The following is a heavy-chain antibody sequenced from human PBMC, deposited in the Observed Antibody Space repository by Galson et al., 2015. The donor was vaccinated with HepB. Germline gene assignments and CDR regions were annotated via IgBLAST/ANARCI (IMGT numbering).Heavy chain of an antibody. CDR1: GGSITSSY. J-gene: IGHJ3*02. Sequence: ETLSLTCTVSGGSITSSYWSWIRQPPGKGLEWIGFTYYTGNIHYNPSLPSRVTISIGTSKNQFSLRLTSATAADTAVYYCAKGGDSGILVHAFDIWGQGTMVAVSS. CDR2: TYYTGNI. CDR3: AKGGDSGILVHAFDI. D-gene: IGHD2-21*02. V-gene: IGHV4-59*01.